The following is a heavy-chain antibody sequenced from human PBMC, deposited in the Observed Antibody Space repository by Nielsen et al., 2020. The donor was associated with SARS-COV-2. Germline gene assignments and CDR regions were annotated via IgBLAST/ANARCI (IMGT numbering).Heavy chain of an antibody. D-gene: IGHD3-10*01. V-gene: IGHV3-7*03. CDR3: LRDFGGY. CDR1: GFTFSSYW. CDR2: KKGDGSEK. Sequence: GESLKISCAASGFTFSSYWMSWVRQAPGKGLEWVANKKGDGSEKYYVDSVKGRFIISRDNAKNSLYLQMNGLRDEDTALYSCLRDFGGYWGQGTLVTVSS. J-gene: IGHJ4*02.